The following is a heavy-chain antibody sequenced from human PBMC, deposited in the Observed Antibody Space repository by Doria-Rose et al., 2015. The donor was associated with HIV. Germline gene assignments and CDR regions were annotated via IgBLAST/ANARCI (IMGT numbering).Heavy chain of an antibody. CDR3: ARIKSSRWYHKYYFDF. CDR2: IFSDDER. J-gene: IGHJ4*02. D-gene: IGHD6-13*01. Sequence: SGPVLVKPTETLTLTCTVSGVSLSSPGMGVSWIRQPPGKALERLANIFSDDERSYKTSLKSRLTISRGTSKSQVVLTMTDMDPVGTATYYCARIKSSRWYHKYYFDFWGQGTLVIVSA. CDR1: GVSLSSPGMG. V-gene: IGHV2-26*01.